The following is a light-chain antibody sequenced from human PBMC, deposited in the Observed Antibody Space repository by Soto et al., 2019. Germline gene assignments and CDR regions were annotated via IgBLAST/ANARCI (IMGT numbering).Light chain of an antibody. CDR2: GDN. V-gene: IGLV1-40*01. Sequence: QSVLTQPPSVSGAPGQRVSISCTGSTSNIGAPYDVHWYQHLPGTAPKLLIYGDNNRPSGVPDRFSGSKSGTSASLAITRLQAEDVADYYCQSYDISLHNYVFGTGTQLTVL. J-gene: IGLJ1*01. CDR3: QSYDISLHNYV. CDR1: TSNIGAPYD.